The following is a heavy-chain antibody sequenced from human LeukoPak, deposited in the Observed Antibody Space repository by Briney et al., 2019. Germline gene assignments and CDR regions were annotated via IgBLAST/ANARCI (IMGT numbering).Heavy chain of an antibody. Sequence: GRSLRLSCAASGFTFSSYGMHWVRQAPGKGLEWVAVISYDGSNKYYADSVKGRFTISRDNSKNTLYLQMNSLRAKDTAVYYCAKDIFEYSSSADFDYWGQGTLVTVSS. CDR3: AKDIFEYSSSADFDY. V-gene: IGHV3-30*18. CDR1: GFTFSSYG. J-gene: IGHJ4*02. CDR2: ISYDGSNK. D-gene: IGHD6-6*01.